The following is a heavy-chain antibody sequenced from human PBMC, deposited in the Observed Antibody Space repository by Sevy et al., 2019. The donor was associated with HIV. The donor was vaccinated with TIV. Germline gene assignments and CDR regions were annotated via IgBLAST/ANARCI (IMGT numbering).Heavy chain of an antibody. V-gene: IGHV3-13*01. D-gene: IGHD4-17*01. J-gene: IGHJ6*03. CDR1: AFTLRRHD. CDR2: IGAAGDT. CDR3: ARGTSEVHYADNSGVWDKPFHSYYMDV. Sequence: GGSLRLSCAASAFTLRRHDMHWVHQGIGKGLEWVSAIGAAGDTYYPGSVKGRFTVSRENAKNSFYLQMNSLRAGDTGVYYCARGTSEVHYADNSGVWDKPFHSYYMDVWGKGTTVTVSS.